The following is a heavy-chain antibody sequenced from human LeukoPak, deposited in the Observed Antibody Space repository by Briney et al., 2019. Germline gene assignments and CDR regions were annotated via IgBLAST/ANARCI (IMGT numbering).Heavy chain of an antibody. V-gene: IGHV3-23*01. CDR1: GFTFSTYA. J-gene: IGHJ5*02. CDR2: ISGSGGTT. D-gene: IGHD4-23*01. CDR3: AKESSWGTVVTPGGPSA. Sequence: GGSLRLSCAASGFTFSTYAMSWVRQAPGKGLEWVSAISGSGGTTYYADSVKGRFTISRDNSKNTLYLQMNSLRAEDTAVYYCAKESSWGTVVTPGGPSAWGQGTLVTVSP.